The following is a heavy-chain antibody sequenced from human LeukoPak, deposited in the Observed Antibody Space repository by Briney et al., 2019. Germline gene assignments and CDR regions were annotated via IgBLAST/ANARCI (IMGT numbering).Heavy chain of an antibody. CDR2: IIPIFGTA. CDR3: ASGPVEMATIFY. CDR1: GYTFTSYG. V-gene: IGHV1-69*06. D-gene: IGHD5-24*01. Sequence: ASVKVSCKASGYTFTSYGISWVRKAPGQGLEWMGGIIPIFGTANYAQKFQGRVTITADKSTSTAYMELSSLRSEDTAVYYCASGPVEMATIFYWGQGTLVTVSS. J-gene: IGHJ4*02.